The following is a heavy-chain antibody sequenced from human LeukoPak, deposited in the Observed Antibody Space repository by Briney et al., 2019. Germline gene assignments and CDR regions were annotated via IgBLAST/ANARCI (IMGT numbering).Heavy chain of an antibody. CDR1: GYSFTSYR. D-gene: IGHD3-16*01. J-gene: IGHJ4*02. V-gene: IGHV5-51*01. CDR2: IYPGDSDT. CDR3: ARHPWGIKVADY. Sequence: PGESLKISCKGSGYSFTSYRIGWVRQMPGKGLEWMGIIYPGDSDTRYSPSFQGQVTISADKSITTAYLQWDSLKAADTAMYYCARHPWGIKVADYWGQGTLVTVSS.